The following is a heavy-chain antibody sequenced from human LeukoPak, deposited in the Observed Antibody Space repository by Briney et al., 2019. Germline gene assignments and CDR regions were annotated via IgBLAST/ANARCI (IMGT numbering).Heavy chain of an antibody. CDR2: ISAYNGDT. D-gene: IGHD6-13*01. V-gene: IGHV1-18*01. CDR3: ARDHSSSCQLLDY. CDR1: GYTFTTYG. J-gene: IGHJ4*02. Sequence: ASVKVSCKTSGYTFTTYGVTWVRQAPRQGLEWMGWISAYNGDTNYAQKFQGRITMTTDTSTSTANMGLTSLRSDDTAVYYCARDHSSSCQLLDYWGQGTLVTISS.